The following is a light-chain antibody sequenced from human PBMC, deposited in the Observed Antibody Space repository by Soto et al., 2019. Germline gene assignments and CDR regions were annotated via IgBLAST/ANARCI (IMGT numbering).Light chain of an antibody. J-gene: IGKJ4*01. CDR2: AAS. CDR1: QGIGRY. Sequence: DIQMTQSPSSVSASVGDRVTITCRASQGIGRYLVWFQQKPGKAPRLLIYAASSLQSGVPSRFSVSSSGTDFTLTISSLQPEDFATYYCQQAFTFPLTFGGGTEVEIK. V-gene: IGKV1-12*01. CDR3: QQAFTFPLT.